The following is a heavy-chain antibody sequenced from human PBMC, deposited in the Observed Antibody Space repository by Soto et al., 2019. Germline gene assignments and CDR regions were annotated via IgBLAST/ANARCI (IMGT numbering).Heavy chain of an antibody. CDR3: TTEGIGLTGTWWRGYYYYGMDV. CDR1: GFTFSNAW. D-gene: IGHD1-20*01. Sequence: EVQLVESGGGLVKPGGSLRLSCAASGFTFSNAWMSWVRQAPGKGLEWVGRIKSKTDGGTTDYAAPVKGRFTISRDDSKNTLYLQMNRLKTEDTAVYYCTTEGIGLTGTWWRGYYYYGMDVWGQGTTVTVSS. J-gene: IGHJ6*02. CDR2: IKSKTDGGTT. V-gene: IGHV3-15*01.